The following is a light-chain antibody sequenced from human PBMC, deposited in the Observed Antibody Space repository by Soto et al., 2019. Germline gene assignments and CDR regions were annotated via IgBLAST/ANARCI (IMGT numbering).Light chain of an antibody. CDR3: MQGTYWPPT. V-gene: IGKV2-30*01. CDR1: QSVVYSDGNAY. J-gene: IGKJ1*01. Sequence: DVVMTQSPPSLPVTLGQPASISCRSSQSVVYSDGNAYLNWFQQRPGQSPRRLIYTVSNRDSGGADRFSGGGSGTDFTLKIRRVEAADVGIYYCMQGTYWPPTFGQGTKVEI. CDR2: TVS.